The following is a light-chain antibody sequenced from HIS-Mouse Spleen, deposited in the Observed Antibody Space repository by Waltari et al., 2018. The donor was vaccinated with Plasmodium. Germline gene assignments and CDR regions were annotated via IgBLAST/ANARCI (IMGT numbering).Light chain of an antibody. CDR1: TSNVGGYNY. CDR3: SSYASSNNLV. V-gene: IGLV2-8*01. J-gene: IGLJ2*01. CDR2: EFS. Sequence: QSALTQPPPASGSLGQSVTISCPGTTSNVGGYNYVSWYQHHPGKAPKLMIYEFSKRPSGVPDRFSGSKTGNTASLSVSGLQAEDEADYYCSSYASSNNLVFGGGTKLTVL.